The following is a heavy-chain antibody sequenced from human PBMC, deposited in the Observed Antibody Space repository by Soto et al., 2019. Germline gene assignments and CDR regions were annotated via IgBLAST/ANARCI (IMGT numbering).Heavy chain of an antibody. CDR1: GGTFSSYA. Sequence: SVKVSCKASGGTFSSYAISWVRQAPGQGLEWMGGIIPIFGTVNYAQKFQGRVTITADKSTSTAYMELSSLRSEDTAVYYCARVYYDSSGSPFGPWGQGTLVTVSS. V-gene: IGHV1-69*06. J-gene: IGHJ5*02. D-gene: IGHD3-22*01. CDR3: ARVYYDSSGSPFGP. CDR2: IIPIFGTV.